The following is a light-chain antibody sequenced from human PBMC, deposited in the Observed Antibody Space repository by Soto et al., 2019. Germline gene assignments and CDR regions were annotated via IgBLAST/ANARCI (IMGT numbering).Light chain of an antibody. CDR1: QSVSSH. J-gene: IGKJ4*01. CDR2: AAA. V-gene: IGKV1-39*01. CDR3: QHHYASPYT. Sequence: DIQMTQSPSSLSASLGDRVTITCRASQSVSSHLNWYQQKPGKAPKHLIYAAASLQSGVPSRFSGSGSGTDFTLTISSLQPEDFATYFCQHHYASPYTFGRGTKLEIK.